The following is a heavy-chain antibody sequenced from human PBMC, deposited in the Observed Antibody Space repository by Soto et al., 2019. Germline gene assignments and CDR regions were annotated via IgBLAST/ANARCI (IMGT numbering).Heavy chain of an antibody. J-gene: IGHJ6*02. CDR2: ISYDGGNQ. CDR1: KFNYRRDSGFIFSSHA. V-gene: IGHV3-30-3*01. Sequence: VQLVQSGGGVVQPGRSLRLSCAASKFNYRRDSGFIFSSHAMHWVRQAPGKGLEWAAVISYDGGNQYYADSVKGRFTLSRDDSEDTLYLQMNSLRTENTAVYYCARGRRFNDFSAGYTDYFYGLDIWGQGTTVTVSS. CDR3: ARGRRFNDFSAGYTDYFYGLDI. D-gene: IGHD3-3*01.